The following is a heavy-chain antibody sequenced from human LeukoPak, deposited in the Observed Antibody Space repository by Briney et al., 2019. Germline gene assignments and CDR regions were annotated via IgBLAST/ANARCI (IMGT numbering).Heavy chain of an antibody. D-gene: IGHD3-22*01. CDR1: GGSISSSSYD. V-gene: IGHV4-39*01. J-gene: IGHJ6*02. Sequence: SATQSLTCTVAGGSISSSSYDWGWIRQPPGKGLEWIGSIYYSGSTYYNPSLKSRVTISVDTSKNQFSLKLSSVTAADTAVYYCARGGYYYDSSGDRVSYGMDVWGQGTTVTVSS. CDR3: ARGGYYYDSSGDRVSYGMDV. CDR2: IYYSGST.